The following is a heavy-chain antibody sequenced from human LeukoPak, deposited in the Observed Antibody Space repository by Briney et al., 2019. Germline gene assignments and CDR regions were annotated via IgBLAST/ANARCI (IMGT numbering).Heavy chain of an antibody. D-gene: IGHD6-19*01. CDR2: ISAYNGNT. CDR1: GYTFTSYG. Sequence: ASVKVSCKASGYTFTSYGISWVRQAPGQGLEWMGWISAYNGNTNYAQKLQGRVTMTTDTSTSTAYMELRSLRSDDTAVYYCARDGVPVAGTPPLLPDYWGQGTLVTVSS. V-gene: IGHV1-18*01. CDR3: ARDGVPVAGTPPLLPDY. J-gene: IGHJ4*02.